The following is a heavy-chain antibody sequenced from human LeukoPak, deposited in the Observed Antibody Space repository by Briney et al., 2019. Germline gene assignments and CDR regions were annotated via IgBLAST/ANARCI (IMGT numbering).Heavy chain of an antibody. V-gene: IGHV3-23*01. CDR2: ISGSGGST. J-gene: IGHJ4*02. Sequence: PGGSLRLSCAASGFTFSSYAMSCVRQAPGKGLEWVSAISGSGGSTYYADSVKGRFTISRDNSKNTLYLQMNSLRAEDTAVYYCAKDQLVSSWYKYFDYWGQGTLVTVSS. CDR3: AKDQLVSSWYKYFDY. CDR1: GFTFSSYA. D-gene: IGHD6-13*01.